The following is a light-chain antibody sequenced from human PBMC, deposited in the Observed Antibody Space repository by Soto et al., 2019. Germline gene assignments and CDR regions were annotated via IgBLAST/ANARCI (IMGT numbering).Light chain of an antibody. CDR2: DAS. CDR1: QAIKNF. V-gene: IGKV1-33*01. J-gene: IGKJ5*01. CDR3: QQSDNLPLT. Sequence: DFQMTQSPSSLSASVGDRVTITRRATQAIKNFLNWYQQKPGRAPKLLISDASTLQRGVPSRFSGSGSGTHFTFVISSLQPEDVGTYYCQQSDNLPLTFGQGTRLDIK.